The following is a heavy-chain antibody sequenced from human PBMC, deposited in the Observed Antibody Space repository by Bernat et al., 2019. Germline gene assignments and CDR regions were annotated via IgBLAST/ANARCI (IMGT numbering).Heavy chain of an antibody. V-gene: IGHV3-23*04. CDR1: GFTFSSFG. J-gene: IGHJ5*02. Sequence: EVQLVESGGGSVQPGGSLRLSCAASGFTFSSFGMRWVRQAPGKGLEWVSAVSASGATTYYTDSVKGRFNISRDKSKNTMYLQMSSLRAEDTAVYYCARRNELNWFDPWGQGTLVTVSS. D-gene: IGHD1-1*01. CDR2: VSASGATT. CDR3: ARRNELNWFDP.